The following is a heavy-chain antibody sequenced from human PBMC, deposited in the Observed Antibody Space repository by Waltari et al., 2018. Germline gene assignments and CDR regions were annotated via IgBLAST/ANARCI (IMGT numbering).Heavy chain of an antibody. D-gene: IGHD3-9*01. CDR1: GFSFSTSGVG. J-gene: IGHJ4*02. V-gene: IGHV2-5*02. Sequence: QITLKESGPTLVKPTQTLTLTCAFSGFSFSTSGVGVGWIRQPPGKALEWLAFVYWDHNKRYSPSLKGSLTITKDTSEDQVVLTMTNMDPVDTATYFCAHRPSHYDIFSGYYNYFDYWGQGILVTVSS. CDR3: AHRPSHYDIFSGYYNYFDY. CDR2: VYWDHNK.